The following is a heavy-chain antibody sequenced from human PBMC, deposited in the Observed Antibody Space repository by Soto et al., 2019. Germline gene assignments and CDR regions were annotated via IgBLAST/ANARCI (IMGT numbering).Heavy chain of an antibody. Sequence: KLSETLSLTCTVSGGSISSYYWSWIRQPPGKGLEWIGYIYYSGSTNYNPSLKSRVTISVDTSKNQFSLKLSSVTAADTAVYYCAKLWGDYNFDYWGQGTLVTVSS. V-gene: IGHV4-59*01. D-gene: IGHD4-17*01. CDR1: GGSISSYY. CDR3: AKLWGDYNFDY. J-gene: IGHJ4*02. CDR2: IYYSGST.